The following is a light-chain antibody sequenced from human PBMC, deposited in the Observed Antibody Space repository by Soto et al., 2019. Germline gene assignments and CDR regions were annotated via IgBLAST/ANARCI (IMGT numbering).Light chain of an antibody. CDR1: KGISSY. CDR2: AAS. CDR3: QQYYSYPRT. J-gene: IGKJ1*01. V-gene: IGKV1-8*01. Sequence: AIRMTQSPSSLSASTGDRVTITCRASKGISSYLAWYQQKPGKAPKLLIYAASTLQSGVPSRFSGSGSGTDFTLTISCLQSEDFATYYSQQYYSYPRTFGQGTKVEIK.